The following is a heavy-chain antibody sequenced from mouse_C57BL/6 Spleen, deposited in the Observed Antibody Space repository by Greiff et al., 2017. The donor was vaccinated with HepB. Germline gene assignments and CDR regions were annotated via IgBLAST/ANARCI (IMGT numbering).Heavy chain of an antibody. Sequence: QVQLQQSGAELVRPGSSVKLSCKASGYTFTSYWMDWVKQRPGQGLEWIGNIYPSDSETHYNQKFKDKATLTVDKSSSTAYMQLSSLTSEDSAVYYCARGGIYDGYYYYWGQGTTLTVSS. CDR3: ARGGIYDGYYYY. J-gene: IGHJ2*01. V-gene: IGHV1-61*01. CDR1: GYTFTSYW. D-gene: IGHD2-3*01. CDR2: IYPSDSET.